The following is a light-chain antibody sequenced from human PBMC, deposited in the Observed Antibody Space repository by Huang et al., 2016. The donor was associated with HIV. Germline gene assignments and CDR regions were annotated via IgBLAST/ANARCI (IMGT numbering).Light chain of an antibody. V-gene: IGKV3-20*01. CDR1: QSVYSSD. J-gene: IGKJ1*01. CDR3: QQYGSSPTWT. CDR2: GAS. Sequence: ELVLTQSPGTLFLSPGERATLSCRASQSVYSSDLAWYQQKPGQAPRLIIYGASTRATGIPDRFSGSGSGTDFTLTIDRLDPEDFAVYYCQQYGSSPTWTFGQGTKVEIK.